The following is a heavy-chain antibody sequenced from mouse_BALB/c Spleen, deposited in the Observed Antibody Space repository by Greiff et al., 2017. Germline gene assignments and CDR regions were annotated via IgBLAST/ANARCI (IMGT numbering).Heavy chain of an antibody. D-gene: IGHD2-14*01. CDR1: GFSLTSYG. Sequence: VQGVESGPGLVQPSQSLSITCTVSGFSLTSYGVHWVRQSPGKGLEWLGVIWSGGSTDYNAAFISRLSISKDNSKSQVFFKMNSLQANDTAIYYCARMGYDVPLSFDYWGQGTTLTVSS. J-gene: IGHJ2*01. V-gene: IGHV2-2*02. CDR2: IWSGGST. CDR3: ARMGYDVPLSFDY.